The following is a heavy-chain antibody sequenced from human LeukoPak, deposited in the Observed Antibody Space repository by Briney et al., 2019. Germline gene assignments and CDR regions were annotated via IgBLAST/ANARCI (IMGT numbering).Heavy chain of an antibody. CDR1: GFTFSSYG. CDR2: ISYDGSNK. J-gene: IGHJ4*02. V-gene: IGHV3-30*18. Sequence: PGGSLRLSCAASGFTFSSYGMHWVRQAPGKGLEWVAVISYDGSNKYYADSVKGRFTISRDNSKDTLYLQMNSLRAEDTAVYYCAKDVKGIIYFDYWGQGTLVTVSS. CDR3: AKDVKGIIYFDY.